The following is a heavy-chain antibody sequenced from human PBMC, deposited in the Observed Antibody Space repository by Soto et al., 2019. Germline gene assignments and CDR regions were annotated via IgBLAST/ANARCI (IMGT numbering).Heavy chain of an antibody. V-gene: IGHV4-34*01. CDR3: AKMRGGSYYFYYYGMDV. CDR1: CGAFSAYY. D-gene: IGHD1-26*01. Sequence: PSETPSPPRAVYCGAFSAYYWRWVRQPPGKGLEWIGEINHSGSTNYNPSLKSRVTISVDTSKNQFSLKLSSVTAADTAVYYCAKMRGGSYYFYYYGMDVWGQGTTVTVSS. CDR2: INHSGST. J-gene: IGHJ6*02.